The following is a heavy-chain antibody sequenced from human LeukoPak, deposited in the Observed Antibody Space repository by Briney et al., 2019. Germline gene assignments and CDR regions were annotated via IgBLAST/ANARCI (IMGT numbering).Heavy chain of an antibody. CDR3: AREEYSSGWYGTWGAFDI. J-gene: IGHJ3*02. CDR1: GFTFSSCW. D-gene: IGHD6-19*01. Sequence: PGGPLRLSCAASGFTFSSCWMSWVRQAPGKGLEWVANIKQDGSEKYYVDSVKGRFTISRDNAKNSLYLQMNSLRAEDTAVYYCAREEYSSGWYGTWGAFDIWGQGTMVTVSS. CDR2: IKQDGSEK. V-gene: IGHV3-7*01.